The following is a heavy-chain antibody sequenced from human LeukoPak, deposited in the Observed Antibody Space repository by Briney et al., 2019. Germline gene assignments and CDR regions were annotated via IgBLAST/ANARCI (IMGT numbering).Heavy chain of an antibody. CDR1: GYTFTGYY. D-gene: IGHD5-12*01. CDR3: ARVWNIVATSPYGPGDY. V-gene: IGHV1-2*02. J-gene: IGHJ4*02. Sequence: PGASVKVSCKASGYTFTGYYMHWVRQAPGQGLEWMGWINPNSGGTNYAQKFQGRVTMTRDTSISTAYMELSRLRSDDTAVYYCARVWNIVATSPYGPGDYWGQGTLVTVSS. CDR2: INPNSGGT.